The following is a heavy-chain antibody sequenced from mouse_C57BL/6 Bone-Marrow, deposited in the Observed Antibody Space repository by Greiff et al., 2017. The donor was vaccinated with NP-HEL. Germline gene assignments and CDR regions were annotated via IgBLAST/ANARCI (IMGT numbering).Heavy chain of an antibody. V-gene: IGHV3-6*01. CDR2: ISYDGSN. CDR1: GYSITSGYY. Sequence: EVQLQESGPGLVKPSQSLSLTCSVTGYSITSGYYWNWIRQFPGNKLEWMGYISYDGSNNYNPSLKNRISITRDTSNNQFFLKLNSVTTEDTATYYCARGDPYLFDYWGQGTTLTVSS. J-gene: IGHJ2*01. CDR3: ARGDPYLFDY.